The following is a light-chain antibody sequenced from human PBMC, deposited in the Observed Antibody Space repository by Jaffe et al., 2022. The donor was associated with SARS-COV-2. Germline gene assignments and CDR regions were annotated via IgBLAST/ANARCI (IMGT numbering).Light chain of an antibody. CDR3: QQYYNWPPWT. CDR1: RGISAN. J-gene: IGKJ1*01. Sequence: EIVMTQSPATLSASPGERATLSCRASRGISANLAWYQQKPGQAPRLLIFESSTRATGVPARFSAYGSGTEFTLTIDSLQSEDFAVYYCQQYYNWPPWTFGQGTKVDIK. CDR2: ESS. V-gene: IGKV3-15*01.